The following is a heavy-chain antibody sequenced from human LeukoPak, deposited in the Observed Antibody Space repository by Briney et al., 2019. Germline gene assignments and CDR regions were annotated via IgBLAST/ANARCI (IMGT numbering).Heavy chain of an antibody. CDR3: ARYHSSGRYYFDY. CDR1: GFTFSSYS. J-gene: IGHJ4*02. V-gene: IGHV3-21*01. D-gene: IGHD6-19*01. CDR2: ISSSSSYI. Sequence: GRSLRLSCAASGFTFSSYSMNWVRQAPGKGLEWVSSISSSSSYIYYADSVKGRFTISRDNAKNSLYLQMNSLRAEDTAVYYCARYHSSGRYYFDYWGQGTLVTVSS.